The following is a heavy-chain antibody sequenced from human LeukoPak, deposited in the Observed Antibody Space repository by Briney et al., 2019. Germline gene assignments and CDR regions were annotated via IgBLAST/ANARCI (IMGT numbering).Heavy chain of an antibody. CDR2: INWNGGST. J-gene: IGHJ4*02. Sequence: GGSLRLSCAASGLTLDDYGMSWVRQAPGKGLEWVSGINWNGGSTVYADSVKGRFTISRDNAKNSLYLQMNSLRAEDTALYYCARDCTNGVCSNFDYWGQGTLVTVTS. CDR3: ARDCTNGVCSNFDY. CDR1: GLTLDDYG. D-gene: IGHD2-8*01. V-gene: IGHV3-20*04.